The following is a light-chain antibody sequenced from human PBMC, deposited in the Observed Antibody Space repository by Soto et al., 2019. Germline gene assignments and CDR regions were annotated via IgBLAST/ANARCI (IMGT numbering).Light chain of an antibody. J-gene: IGKJ1*01. CDR1: QSVSSN. CDR2: GAS. CDR3: QQYNNWPRT. V-gene: IGKV3-15*01. Sequence: EIVMTQSPATLSVSPGERATLSCRASQSVSSNLAWYQQKPGQAPRLLIYGASTRATGIPARFSGSGSGTELTLTISRLQSEDFAVSYCQQYNNWPRTFGQGTKVEIK.